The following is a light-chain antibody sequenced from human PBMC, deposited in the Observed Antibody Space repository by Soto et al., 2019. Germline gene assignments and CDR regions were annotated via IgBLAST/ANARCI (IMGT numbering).Light chain of an antibody. Sequence: DIQMTQSPSTLSASLGDRVTITCRASQSVSGWLAWYQQKPGKAPKLLMYAASTLESGVPSRFSGSGSGTEFNLTVSSLQPDDFATYDCQQYRTYPLTFGPGTEVD. CDR1: QSVSGW. V-gene: IGKV1-5*01. CDR2: AAS. J-gene: IGKJ3*01. CDR3: QQYRTYPLT.